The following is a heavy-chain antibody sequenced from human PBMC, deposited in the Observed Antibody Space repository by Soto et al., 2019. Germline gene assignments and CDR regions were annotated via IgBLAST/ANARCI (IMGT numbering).Heavy chain of an antibody. CDR3: TRVGDSSSWLIVYFDY. J-gene: IGHJ4*02. Sequence: TGGSLRLSCTASGFTFGDYAMSWFRQAPGKGLEWVGFIRSKAYGGTTEYAASVKGRFTISRDDSKSIAYLQMNSLKTEDTAVYYCTRVGDSSSWLIVYFDYWGQGTLVTVSS. V-gene: IGHV3-49*03. D-gene: IGHD6-13*01. CDR1: GFTFGDYA. CDR2: IRSKAYGGTT.